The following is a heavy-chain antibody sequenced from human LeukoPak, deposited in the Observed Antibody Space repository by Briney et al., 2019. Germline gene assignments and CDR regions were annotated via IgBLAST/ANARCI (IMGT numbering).Heavy chain of an antibody. J-gene: IGHJ3*02. Sequence: ASVKVSCKASGYTFSGYYIFWVRRAPGQGLEWLGWINPNSGGTNYAQEFQGRVTMTRDTSITTAYMELSTLRSDDTAVYYCAREDAETGWLQFSRPDAFDIWGQGTMVTVSS. CDR2: INPNSGGT. CDR1: GYTFSGYY. V-gene: IGHV1-2*02. CDR3: AREDAETGWLQFSRPDAFDI. D-gene: IGHD5-12*01.